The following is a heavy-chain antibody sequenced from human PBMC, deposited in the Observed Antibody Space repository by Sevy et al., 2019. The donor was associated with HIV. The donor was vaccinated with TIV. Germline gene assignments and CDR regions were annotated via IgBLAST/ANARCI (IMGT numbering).Heavy chain of an antibody. CDR2: IFNDGKTK. J-gene: IGHJ4*02. CDR3: ARESGSDWYLDY. CDR1: GFTFSSYE. V-gene: IGHV3-33*08. D-gene: IGHD2-21*02. Sequence: GGSLRLSCAASGFTFSSYEMNWVRQAPGKGLEWVASIFNDGKTKYYGDPVKGRFTISRDDSKNTLYLQMDSLRAEDTAVYYCARESGSDWYLDYWGQGTLVTVSS.